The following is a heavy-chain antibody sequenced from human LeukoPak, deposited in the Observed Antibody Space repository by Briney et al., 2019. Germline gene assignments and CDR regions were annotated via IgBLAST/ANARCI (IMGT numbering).Heavy chain of an antibody. V-gene: IGHV1-2*02. CDR2: INPNSGGT. CDR3: ANGGSLQFDY. CDR1: GYTFTGYY. Sequence: ASVKVSCKASGYTFTGYYMHWVRQAPGQGLEWMGWINPNSGGTNYAQKFQGRVTMTRDTSISAAYMEVDRLTSDDTAVYYCANGGSLQFDYWGQGTLVTVSS. D-gene: IGHD3-10*01. J-gene: IGHJ4*02.